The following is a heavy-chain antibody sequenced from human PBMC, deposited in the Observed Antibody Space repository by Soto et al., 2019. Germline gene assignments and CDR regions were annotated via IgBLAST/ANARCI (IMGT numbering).Heavy chain of an antibody. CDR1: GSSISNDNW. V-gene: IGHV4-28*01. Sequence: QVQLQESGPGLVKPSDTLSLTCGVSGSSISNDNWWVWIRQPPGKGLEWIGYIHHFGYTYSNPSLKCRLKMSVDTSKNQFSLKLCSVSAVDSAVYYWATKDNGKYFFDSWGKGTRVTASS. D-gene: IGHD1-26*01. CDR2: IHHFGYT. CDR3: ATKDNGKYFFDS. J-gene: IGHJ4*02.